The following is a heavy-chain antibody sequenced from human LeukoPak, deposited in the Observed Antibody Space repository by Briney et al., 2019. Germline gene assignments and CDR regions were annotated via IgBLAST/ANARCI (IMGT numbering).Heavy chain of an antibody. CDR1: GFTFSGYW. J-gene: IGHJ4*02. CDR2: IKLDGSEK. Sequence: PGGSLRLSCAASGFTFSGYWMTWVRQAPGKGLEWVASIKLDGSEKYYVDSVKGRFTISRDNAKNSLYLQMNSLRAEDTAVYYCARESYYYDSSGYYYQGSNSAGFDYWGQGTLVTVSS. D-gene: IGHD3-22*01. CDR3: ARESYYYDSSGYYYQGSNSAGFDY. V-gene: IGHV3-7*03.